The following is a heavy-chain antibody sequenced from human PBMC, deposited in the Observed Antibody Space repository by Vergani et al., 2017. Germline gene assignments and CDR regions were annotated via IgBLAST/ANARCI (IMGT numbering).Heavy chain of an antibody. CDR3: ARDPSASRGYSGPYYFNY. D-gene: IGHD5-12*01. Sequence: QVQLVQSGAEVKKPGSSVKVSCKASGGTFSSYAISWVRQAPGQGLEWMGRVIPIFGTANYAQNFQGRVTITADESTSTAYMELSSLRSEDTAVYYCARDPSASRGYSGPYYFNYWGQGTLVTVSS. V-gene: IGHV1-69*13. CDR1: GGTFSSYA. CDR2: VIPIFGTA. J-gene: IGHJ4*02.